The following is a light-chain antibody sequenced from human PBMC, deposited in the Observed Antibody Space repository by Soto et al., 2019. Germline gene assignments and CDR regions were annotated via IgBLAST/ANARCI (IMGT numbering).Light chain of an antibody. J-gene: IGLJ1*01. CDR3: SSYFGSNSYV. V-gene: IGLV2-14*01. CDR1: SSDVGGYEY. CDR2: HVS. Sequence: QSVLTQPASVSGSPGQSITISCTGSSSDVGGYEYVSWYQQHPGKAPKLMIFHVSNRPSGISKRFSGSKSGNTASLTISGLQAEDEADYYCSSYFGSNSYVFGTGTKVTVL.